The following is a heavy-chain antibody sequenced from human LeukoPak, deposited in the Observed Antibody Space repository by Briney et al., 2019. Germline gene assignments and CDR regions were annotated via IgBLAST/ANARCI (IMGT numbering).Heavy chain of an antibody. V-gene: IGHV4-30-4*01. CDR2: IYYSGST. CDR3: ARGHRGYSYGYDY. J-gene: IGHJ4*02. D-gene: IGHD5-18*01. Sequence: SETLSLTCTVPGGSISSGDYYWSWIRQPPGKGLEWIGYIYYSGSTYYNPSLKSRVTISVDTSKNQFSLKLSSVTAADTAVYYCARGHRGYSYGYDYWGQGTLVTVSS. CDR1: GGSISSGDYY.